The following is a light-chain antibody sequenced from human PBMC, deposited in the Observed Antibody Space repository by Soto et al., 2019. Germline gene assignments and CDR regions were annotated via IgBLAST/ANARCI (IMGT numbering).Light chain of an antibody. CDR3: SSYSSSSISYV. CDR2: DVT. Sequence: QSVLTQPASLSGSPGQSITISCAGSSSDVGGYKYVSWYQQLPGNAPKLIIYDVTIRPSGVSNRFSGSKSGNTASLTISGLQAEDEADYYCSSYSSSSISYVFGTGTKVTVL. CDR1: SSDVGGYKY. J-gene: IGLJ1*01. V-gene: IGLV2-14*01.